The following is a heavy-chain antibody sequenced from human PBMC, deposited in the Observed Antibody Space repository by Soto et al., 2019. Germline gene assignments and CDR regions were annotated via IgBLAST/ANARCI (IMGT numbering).Heavy chain of an antibody. J-gene: IGHJ4*02. V-gene: IGHV1-46*01. CDR3: ARGLIYDSSGYYFDY. Sequence: ASVKVSCKASGYTFTSYYMHWVRQAPGQGLEWMGIINPSGGSTRYAQKFQGRVTMTRDTSTSTVYMELSSQRSEDTAVYYCARGLIYDSSGYYFDYWGQGTLVTVSS. CDR2: INPSGGST. CDR1: GYTFTSYY. D-gene: IGHD3-22*01.